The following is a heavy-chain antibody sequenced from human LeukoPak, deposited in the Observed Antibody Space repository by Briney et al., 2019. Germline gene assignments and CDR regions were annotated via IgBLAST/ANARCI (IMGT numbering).Heavy chain of an antibody. Sequence: PGGSLRLSCAASGFTFSRYWMTWVRQAPGKGLEWVANIKQDGSEKCVDSVKGRFTISRDNAKNSLYLQMNSLRAEDTAVYYCARVRVPYTSGGDYFDYWGQGTLVTVSS. D-gene: IGHD6-19*01. CDR1: GFTFSRYW. CDR3: ARVRVPYTSGGDYFDY. CDR2: IKQDGSE. J-gene: IGHJ4*02. V-gene: IGHV3-7*01.